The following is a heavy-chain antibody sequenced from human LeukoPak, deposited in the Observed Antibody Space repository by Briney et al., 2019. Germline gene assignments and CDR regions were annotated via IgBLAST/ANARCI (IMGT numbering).Heavy chain of an antibody. Sequence: GGSLRLSCAASGFTFSSYWMSWVRQAPGKGLEWVANIKQDGSEKYYVDSVKGRFTISRDNSKNTLYLQMNSLRAEDTAVYYCAKDVHSSSWPYYFDYWGQGTLVTVSS. V-gene: IGHV3-7*03. D-gene: IGHD6-13*01. J-gene: IGHJ4*02. CDR3: AKDVHSSSWPYYFDY. CDR2: IKQDGSEK. CDR1: GFTFSSYW.